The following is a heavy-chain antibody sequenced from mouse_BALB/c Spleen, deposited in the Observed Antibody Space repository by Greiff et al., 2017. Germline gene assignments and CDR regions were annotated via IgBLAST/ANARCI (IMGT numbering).Heavy chain of an antibody. CDR2: ISNLAYSI. D-gene: IGHD1-1*01. V-gene: IGHV5-15*02. CDR1: GFTFSDYG. CDR3: ARVEGSYGYFDV. Sequence: EVKLMESGGGLVQPGESRNLSCAASGFTFSDYGMAWVRQDPGTGPEWVAFISNLAYSIYYAETVTGRFTISRENAKNTLYLEMSSLRSEDTAMYYCARVEGSYGYFDVWGAGTTVTVSS. J-gene: IGHJ1*01.